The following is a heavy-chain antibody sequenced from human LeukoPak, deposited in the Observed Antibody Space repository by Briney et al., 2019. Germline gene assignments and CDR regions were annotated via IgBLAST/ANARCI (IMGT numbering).Heavy chain of an antibody. Sequence: GGSLRLSCAASGFTFSSYGMHWVRQAPGKGLEWVAFIRSDGSYKYYADSVKGRFTISRDNSKNTLYLQMNRLRVEDTAVYYCAELGITMIGGVWGKGTTVTISS. V-gene: IGHV3-30*02. CDR2: IRSDGSYK. J-gene: IGHJ6*04. D-gene: IGHD3-10*02. CDR3: AELGITMIGGV. CDR1: GFTFSSYG.